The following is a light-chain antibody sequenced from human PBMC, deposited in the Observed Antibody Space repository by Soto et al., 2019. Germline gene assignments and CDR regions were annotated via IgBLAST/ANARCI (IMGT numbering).Light chain of an antibody. CDR1: SSDVGGYNY. J-gene: IGLJ1*01. Sequence: QSALTQPASVSGSPGQSITTSCTGTSSDVGGYNYVSWYQQHPGKAPKLMIYEVSNRPSGVSNRFSGSKSGNTASLTISGLQAEDEADYYCCLYIGATTYVFGTGTKVTVL. CDR3: CLYIGATTYV. V-gene: IGLV2-14*01. CDR2: EVS.